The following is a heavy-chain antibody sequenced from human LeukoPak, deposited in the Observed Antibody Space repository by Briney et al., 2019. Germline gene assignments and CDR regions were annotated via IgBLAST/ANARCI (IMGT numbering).Heavy chain of an antibody. V-gene: IGHV4-34*01. CDR3: ARGPPQPYYAGNGYYYFDY. D-gene: IGHD3-22*01. Sequence: PSETLSLTCAVYGGSFSGYYWTWIRQPPGKGLEWIGEITHSGSTNYNPSLKRRVSISTDTSRNQFSLKLSYVTAADPAVYYCARGPPQPYYAGNGYYYFDYWGQGILVTVSS. CDR1: GGSFSGYY. J-gene: IGHJ4*02. CDR2: ITHSGST.